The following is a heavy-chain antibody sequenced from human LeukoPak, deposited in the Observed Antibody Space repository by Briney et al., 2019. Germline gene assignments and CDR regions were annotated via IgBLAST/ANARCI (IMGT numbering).Heavy chain of an antibody. V-gene: IGHV3-53*01. D-gene: IGHD3-10*01. Sequence: GGSLRLSCAASGFTVSSNYMSWVRQAPGKGLEWVSVIYSGGSTYYADSVKGRFTISRDNSKNTLYLQMNSLRAEDTAVYYCARASGSGREYYFDYWGQGALVTVSS. CDR3: ARASGSGREYYFDY. CDR1: GFTVSSNY. J-gene: IGHJ4*02. CDR2: IYSGGST.